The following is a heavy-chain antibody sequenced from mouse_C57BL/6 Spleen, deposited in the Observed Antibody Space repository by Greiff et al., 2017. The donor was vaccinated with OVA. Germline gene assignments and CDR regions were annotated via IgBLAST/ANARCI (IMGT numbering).Heavy chain of an antibody. J-gene: IGHJ3*01. CDR3: ARRSTMIWGCAY. CDR1: GFTFSSYT. V-gene: IGHV5-9*01. CDR2: ISGGGGNT. D-gene: IGHD2-4*01. Sequence: EVHLVESGGGLVKPGGSLKLSCAASGFTFSSYTMSWVRQTPEKRLEWVATISGGGGNTYYPDSVKGRFTISRDNAKNTLYLQMSSLRSEDTALYYCARRSTMIWGCAYWGEGTLGTVSA.